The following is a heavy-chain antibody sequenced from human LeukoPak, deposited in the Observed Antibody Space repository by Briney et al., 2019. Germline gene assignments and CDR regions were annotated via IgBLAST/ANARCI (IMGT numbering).Heavy chain of an antibody. J-gene: IGHJ4*02. D-gene: IGHD3-10*01. Sequence: SETLSLTCTVSGGSSSSGDYYWSWIRQPPGKGLEWIGYIYYSGSTYYNPSLKSRITISVDTSKNQFSLKLSSVTAADTAVYYCAREKAVYGSGSYLFWGRGTLVTVSS. CDR3: AREKAVYGSGSYLF. CDR1: GGSSSSGDYY. CDR2: IYYSGST. V-gene: IGHV4-30-4*01.